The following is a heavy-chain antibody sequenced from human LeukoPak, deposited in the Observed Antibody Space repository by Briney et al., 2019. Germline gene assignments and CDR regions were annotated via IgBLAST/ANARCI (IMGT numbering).Heavy chain of an antibody. D-gene: IGHD4-17*01. J-gene: IGHJ6*02. CDR2: IYHSGST. V-gene: IGHV4-4*02. CDR1: GGSISSSNW. Sequence: SETLSLTCAVSGGSISSSNWGGWVGQPPGKGLEWIGEIYHSGSTNYNPSLKSRVTISVDKSKNQFSLKLSSVTAADTAVYYCARAVTPYYYGMDVWGQGTTVTVSS. CDR3: ARAVTPYYYGMDV.